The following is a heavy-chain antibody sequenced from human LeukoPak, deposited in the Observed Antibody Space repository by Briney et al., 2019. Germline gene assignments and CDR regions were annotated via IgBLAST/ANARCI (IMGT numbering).Heavy chain of an antibody. V-gene: IGHV1-24*01. CDR2: FDPEDGET. Sequence: GASVKVSCKVSGYTLTELSMHWVRQAPGKGLEWMGGFDPEDGETIYAQKFQGRVTMTEDTSTDTAYMELSSLRSEDTAVYYCATVSASLRYSEGDAFDIWGQGTMVTVSS. CDR3: ATVSASLRYSEGDAFDI. CDR1: GYTLTELS. D-gene: IGHD3-9*01. J-gene: IGHJ3*02.